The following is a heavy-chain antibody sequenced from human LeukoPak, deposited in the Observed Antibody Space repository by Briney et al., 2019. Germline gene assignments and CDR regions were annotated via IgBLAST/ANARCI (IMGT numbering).Heavy chain of an antibody. D-gene: IGHD7-27*01. CDR3: TRGHWGLQS. V-gene: IGHV4-59*02. Sequence: SETLSLTCTVSAPSVTDYSWSWVRQPPGKGLEWISYIHHSGNSDYNPSLRTRVTTSLDTSKNQFSLNLISVTAADTAVYYCTRGHWGLQSWSQGTLVTVSS. CDR2: IHHSGNS. J-gene: IGHJ5*02. CDR1: APSVTDYS.